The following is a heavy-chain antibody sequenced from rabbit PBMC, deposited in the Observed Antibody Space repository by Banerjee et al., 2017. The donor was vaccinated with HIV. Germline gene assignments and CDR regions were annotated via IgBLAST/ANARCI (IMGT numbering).Heavy chain of an antibody. CDR1: GFTISSSDY. D-gene: IGHD4-1*01. CDR3: ARDLDGVIGWNFGW. V-gene: IGHV1S45*01. Sequence: QEQLEESGGDLVKPEGSLTLTCTASGFTISSSDYMCWVRQAPGKGLEWISCIAGSSSGFTYSATWAKGRFTCSKTSSTTVTLQMTSLTAADTATYFCARDLDGVIGWNFGWWGPGTLVTVS. CDR2: IAGSSSGFT. J-gene: IGHJ6*01.